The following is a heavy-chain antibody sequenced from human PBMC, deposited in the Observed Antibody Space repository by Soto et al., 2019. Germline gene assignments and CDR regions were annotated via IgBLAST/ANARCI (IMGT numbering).Heavy chain of an antibody. J-gene: IGHJ4*02. V-gene: IGHV1-24*01. CDR1: GYTIDELS. D-gene: IGHD6-19*01. Sequence: ASVKVSCKVSGYTIDELSMHWVRQAPGKGLEWMGGIDPEDGDPVYAQKFQGRVTMTEDTSTDTAYMELRRLTSEDTAVYYCAKDRGVAVAPFDYWGQGTLVTVSS. CDR3: AKDRGVAVAPFDY. CDR2: IDPEDGDP.